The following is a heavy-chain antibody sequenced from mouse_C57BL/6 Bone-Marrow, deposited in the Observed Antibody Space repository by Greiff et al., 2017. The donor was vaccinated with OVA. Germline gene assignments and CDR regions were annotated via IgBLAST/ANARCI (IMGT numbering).Heavy chain of an antibody. D-gene: IGHD2-1*01. CDR2: ISYDGSN. J-gene: IGHJ4*01. Sequence: EVQLQESGPGLVKPSQSLSLTCSVTGYSITSGYYWNWIRQFPGNKLECMGNISYDGSNNYNPSLKNRISITRDTSKNQFFLKLNSVTTEDTATYYCATFYFYYAMDYWGQGTSVTVSS. CDR1: GYSITSGYY. CDR3: ATFYFYYAMDY. V-gene: IGHV3-6*01.